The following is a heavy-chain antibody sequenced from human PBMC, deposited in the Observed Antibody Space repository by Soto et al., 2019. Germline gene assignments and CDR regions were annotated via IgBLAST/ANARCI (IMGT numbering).Heavy chain of an antibody. CDR2: IYSGGST. V-gene: IGHV3-53*01. D-gene: IGHD6-19*01. CDR1: GFTVSSHY. CDR3: AGDHYGSGWYLGD. J-gene: IGHJ4*02. Sequence: EVQLVESGGGLIQPGGSLRLSCAASGFTVSSHYMSWVRQAPGKGLEWVSVIYSGGSTYYADSVKGRFTISRDNSKNTLYLQMSSLRAEDTAVYYCAGDHYGSGWYLGDWGQGTLVTVSS.